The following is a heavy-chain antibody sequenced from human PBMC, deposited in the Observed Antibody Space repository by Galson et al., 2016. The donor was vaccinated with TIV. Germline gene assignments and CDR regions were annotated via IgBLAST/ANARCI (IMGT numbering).Heavy chain of an antibody. V-gene: IGHV3-53*01. D-gene: IGHD5-18*01. CDR1: GFTVSSKY. CDR2: IYSDGST. Sequence: SLRLSCAASGFTVSSKYMSWVRQAPGKGLEWVSLIYSDGSTYYADSVKCRFTISSDNSKNTVYLQMNSMRAEDTAVYYCAETTPAEIQLGYYFDHWGQGTLVTASS. CDR3: AETTPAEIQLGYYFDH. J-gene: IGHJ4*02.